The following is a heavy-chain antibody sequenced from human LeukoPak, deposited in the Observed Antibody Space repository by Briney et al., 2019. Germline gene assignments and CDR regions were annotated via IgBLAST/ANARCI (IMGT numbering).Heavy chain of an antibody. V-gene: IGHV1-24*01. CDR3: ATGEELTRGPSWFDP. J-gene: IGHJ5*02. D-gene: IGHD1-26*01. Sequence: ASVKVSCKVPGYTLTELSMHWVRQAPGKGLEWMGGFDPEDGETIYAQKFQGRVTMTEDTSTDTAYMELSSLRSEDTAVYYCATGEELTRGPSWFDPWGQGTLVTVSS. CDR1: GYTLTELS. CDR2: FDPEDGET.